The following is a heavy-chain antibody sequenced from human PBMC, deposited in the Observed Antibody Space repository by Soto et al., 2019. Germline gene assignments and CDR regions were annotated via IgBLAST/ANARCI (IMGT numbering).Heavy chain of an antibody. D-gene: IGHD2-2*01. CDR1: GGTFSRYS. Sequence: QVQLVQSGAEVKKPGSSVKVSCKASGGTFSRYSITWVRQAPGHGLEWTGRIIPIFGIASYAQKFQGRVTITADESTSTAYMELSSLRSDDTAVYYCAREDRDRETGLVPAAIDGMDVWGQGTTVTVSS. V-gene: IGHV1-69*08. J-gene: IGHJ6*02. CDR3: AREDRDRETGLVPAAIDGMDV. CDR2: IIPIFGIA.